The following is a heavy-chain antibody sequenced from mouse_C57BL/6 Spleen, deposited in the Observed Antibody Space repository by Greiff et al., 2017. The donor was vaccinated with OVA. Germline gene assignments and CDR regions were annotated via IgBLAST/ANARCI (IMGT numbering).Heavy chain of an antibody. CDR1: GYTFTSSW. CDR2: IYPGSGST. V-gene: IGHV1-55*01. J-gene: IGHJ3*01. CDR3: AKIYDYDGPWFAY. D-gene: IGHD2-4*01. Sequence: VQLQQPGAELVKPGASVKMSCKASGYTFTSSWITWVKQRPGQGLEWIGDIYPGSGSTNSNEKFKSKATLTVDQSSSTAYRQLSILTSEDSAVYYCAKIYDYDGPWFAYWGQGTLVTVSA.